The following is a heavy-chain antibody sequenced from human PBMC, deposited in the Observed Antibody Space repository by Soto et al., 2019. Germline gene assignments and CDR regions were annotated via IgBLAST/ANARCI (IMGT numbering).Heavy chain of an antibody. Sequence: GGSLRLSCAASGFTFSSYWMHWVRQAPGKGLVWVSRINSDGSSTSYADSVKGRFTISRDNAKNSLYLQMNSLRAEDTAVYYCARDAERVPTYYFDYWGQGTLVTVSS. CDR2: INSDGSST. J-gene: IGHJ4*02. CDR1: GFTFSSYW. V-gene: IGHV3-74*01. D-gene: IGHD1-1*01. CDR3: ARDAERVPTYYFDY.